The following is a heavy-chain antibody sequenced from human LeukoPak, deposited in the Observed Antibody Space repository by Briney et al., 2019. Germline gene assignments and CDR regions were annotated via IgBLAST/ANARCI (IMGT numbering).Heavy chain of an antibody. V-gene: IGHV7-4-1*02. Sequence: ASVKVSCKASGYTFNTYGINWVRQAPGQGLEWMGWINTNSRKPTYAQDFTGRFVFSLDTSVSTAYLQISSLKAEDTAVYYCARATYYYDSSGYYRSFDYWGQGTLVTVSS. D-gene: IGHD3-22*01. J-gene: IGHJ4*02. CDR3: ARATYYYDSSGYYRSFDY. CDR2: INTNSRKP. CDR1: GYTFNTYG.